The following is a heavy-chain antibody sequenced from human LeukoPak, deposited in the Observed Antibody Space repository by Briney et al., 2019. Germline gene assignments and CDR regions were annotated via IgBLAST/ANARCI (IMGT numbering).Heavy chain of an antibody. CDR3: ARGALDSSGYLFDY. V-gene: IGHV1-69*05. D-gene: IGHD3-22*01. CDR1: GGTFSSYA. Sequence: SVKVSCKASGGTFSSYAISWVRQAPGQGLEWMGRIIPIFGTANYARKFQGRVTITTDESTSTAYMELSSLRSEDTAVYYCARGALDSSGYLFDYWGQGTLVTVSS. J-gene: IGHJ4*02. CDR2: IIPIFGTA.